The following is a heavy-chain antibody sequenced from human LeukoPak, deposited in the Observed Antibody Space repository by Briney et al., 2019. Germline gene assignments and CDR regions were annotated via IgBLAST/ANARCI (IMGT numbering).Heavy chain of an antibody. CDR1: GGTFSSYA. D-gene: IGHD3-22*01. CDR3: ARDTYYYDSSGYQGLFDY. CDR2: IIPIFGIA. J-gene: IGHJ4*02. V-gene: IGHV1-69*04. Sequence: ASVKLSCKASGGTFSSYAISWVRQAPGQGLEWTGRIIPIFGIANYAQKFQGRVTITADKSTSTAYMELSSLRSEDTAVYYCARDTYYYDSSGYQGLFDYWGQGTLVTVSS.